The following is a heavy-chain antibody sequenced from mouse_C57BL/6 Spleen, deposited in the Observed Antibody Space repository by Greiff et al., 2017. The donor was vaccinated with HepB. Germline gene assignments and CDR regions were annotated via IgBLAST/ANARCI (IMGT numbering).Heavy chain of an antibody. Sequence: EVQLQQSGPVLVKPGASVKMSCKASGYTFTDYYMNWVKQSHGKSLEWIGVINPYNGGTSYNQKFKGKATLTVDKSSSTAYMELNSLTSEDSAVYYCAREGDYDGGHYFDYWGQGTTLTVSS. CDR3: AREGDYDGGHYFDY. CDR1: GYTFTDYY. CDR2: INPYNGGT. D-gene: IGHD2-4*01. V-gene: IGHV1-19*01. J-gene: IGHJ2*01.